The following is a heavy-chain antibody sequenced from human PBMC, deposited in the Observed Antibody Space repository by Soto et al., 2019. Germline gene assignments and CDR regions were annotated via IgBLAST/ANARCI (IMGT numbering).Heavy chain of an antibody. CDR3: GKLRSFNVAAGFDS. D-gene: IGHD6-13*01. J-gene: IGHJ4*02. CDR1: GFILSKAW. Sequence: GGSLRLSCAASGFILSKAWMAWVRQAPGKGPEWVGRIKNKDSGGTTEYSSSVIGRFSISRDDSTNTLSLQMNSLRAEDTAVYYCGKLRSFNVAAGFDSWGQGTLVTVSS. CDR2: IKNKDSGGTT. V-gene: IGHV3-15*01.